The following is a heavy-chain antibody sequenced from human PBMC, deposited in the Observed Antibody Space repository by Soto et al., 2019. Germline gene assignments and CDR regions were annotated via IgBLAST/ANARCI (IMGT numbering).Heavy chain of an antibody. J-gene: IGHJ6*02. CDR3: ARDEYDFWSGRQIYGMDV. V-gene: IGHV1-18*01. Sequence: AASVKVSCKASGYTFTSYGISSVRQAPGQRLEWMGWISAYNGNTNYAQKLQGRVTMTTDTSTSTAYMELRSLRSDDTAVYYCARDEYDFWSGRQIYGMDVWGQGTTVTVSS. D-gene: IGHD3-3*01. CDR1: GYTFTSYG. CDR2: ISAYNGNT.